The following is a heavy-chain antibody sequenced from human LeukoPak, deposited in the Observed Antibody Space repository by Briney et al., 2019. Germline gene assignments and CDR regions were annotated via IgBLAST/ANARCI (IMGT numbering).Heavy chain of an antibody. CDR2: IYYSGST. CDR3: AREMATIFDY. V-gene: IGHV4-61*01. Sequence: SETLSLTCTVSGYSISTGYYWSWIRQPPGKGLEWIGYIYYSGSTNYNPSLKSRVTISVDTSKNQFSLKLSSVTAADTAVYYCAREMATIFDYWGQGTLVTVSS. CDR1: GYSISTGYY. D-gene: IGHD5-24*01. J-gene: IGHJ4*02.